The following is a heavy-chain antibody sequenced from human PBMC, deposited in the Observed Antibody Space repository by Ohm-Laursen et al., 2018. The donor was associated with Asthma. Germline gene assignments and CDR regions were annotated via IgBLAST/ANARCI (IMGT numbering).Heavy chain of an antibody. CDR2: IWYDGSNK. V-gene: IGHV3-33*08. D-gene: IGHD4-23*01. J-gene: IGHJ4*02. Sequence: SLRLSCAASGFTFSSYGMHWVRQAPGKGLEWVAVIWYDGSNKYYADSVKGRFTISRDNSKNTLYLQMNSLRAEDTAVYYCARGTNYGGNSAFDYWGQGTLVTVSS. CDR3: ARGTNYGGNSAFDY. CDR1: GFTFSSYG.